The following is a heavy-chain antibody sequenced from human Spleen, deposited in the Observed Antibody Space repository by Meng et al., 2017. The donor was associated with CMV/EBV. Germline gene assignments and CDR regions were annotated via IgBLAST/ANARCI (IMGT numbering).Heavy chain of an antibody. Sequence: QVQLQRTAPGQGKASPTNPPTCTHPGDSVSSNSAALNLIRQAPSGGLEWLGRTYYRYKWYNGYAVSVKSRITINPDTSKNQFSLQLNSVTPEDSAMYYCARSGSSGWIVYWGQGTLVTVSS. J-gene: IGHJ4*02. CDR2: TYYRYKWYN. CDR3: ARSGSSGWIVY. V-gene: IGHV6-1*01. CDR1: GDSVSSNSAA. D-gene: IGHD6-19*01.